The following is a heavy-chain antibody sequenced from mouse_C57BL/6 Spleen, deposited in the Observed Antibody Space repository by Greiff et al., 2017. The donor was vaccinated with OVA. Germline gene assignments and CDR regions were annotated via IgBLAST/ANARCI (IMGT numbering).Heavy chain of an antibody. CDR2: IDPSDSYT. J-gene: IGHJ4*01. Sequence: QVQLKQPGAELVRPGTSVKLSCKASGYTFTSYWMHWVKQRPGQGLEWIGVIDPSDSYTNYNQKFKGKATLTVDTSSSTAYMQLSSLTSEDSAVYYCAHLPSVYYYAMDYWGQGTSVTVSS. D-gene: IGHD5-1*01. CDR3: AHLPSVYYYAMDY. CDR1: GYTFTSYW. V-gene: IGHV1-59*01.